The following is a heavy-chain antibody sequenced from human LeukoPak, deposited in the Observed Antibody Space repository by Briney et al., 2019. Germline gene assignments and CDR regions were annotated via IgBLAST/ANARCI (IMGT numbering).Heavy chain of an antibody. J-gene: IGHJ3*02. CDR3: ARPRNGKYYGAFDI. Sequence: GESLKISCKVYGYIFNDYWVSWVRQMPGKGLEWMGIMYPGDSDAKYSPSFQAQVTISVAKSLTTAYLEWSSLTASDTARYYCARPRNGKYYGAFDIWGQGTVVTVS. CDR1: GYIFNDYW. D-gene: IGHD3-10*01. CDR2: MYPGDSDA. V-gene: IGHV5-51*01.